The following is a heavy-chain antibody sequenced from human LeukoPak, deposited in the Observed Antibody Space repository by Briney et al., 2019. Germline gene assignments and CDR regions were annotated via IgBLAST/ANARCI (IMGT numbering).Heavy chain of an antibody. CDR2: ISSSTNYI. J-gene: IGHJ4*02. CDR1: GFTFTSYS. CDR3: AREIHGTGTYYPFDN. V-gene: IGHV3-21*01. D-gene: IGHD3-10*01. Sequence: GGPLRLSCAAPGFTFTSYSMNWVRQAPGKGLEWVSSISSSTNYIYYADSVKGRFTTSRDNAKKSLYLQMNSLRAEDTAVYYCAREIHGTGTYYPFDNWGQGTLVTVSS.